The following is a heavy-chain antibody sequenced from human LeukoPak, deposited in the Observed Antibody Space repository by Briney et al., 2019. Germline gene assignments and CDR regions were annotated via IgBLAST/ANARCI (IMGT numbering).Heavy chain of an antibody. CDR1: GGTFSSYA. CDR2: IIPIFGTA. CDR3: ARHGRSLYNWFDP. Sequence: SVKVSCKASGGTFSSYAISWVRQAPGQGLEWMGGIIPIFGTANYAQKFQGRDTITADKSTSTAYMELSSLRSEDTAVYYCARHGRSLYNWFDPWGQGTLVTVSS. V-gene: IGHV1-69*06. D-gene: IGHD1-26*01. J-gene: IGHJ5*02.